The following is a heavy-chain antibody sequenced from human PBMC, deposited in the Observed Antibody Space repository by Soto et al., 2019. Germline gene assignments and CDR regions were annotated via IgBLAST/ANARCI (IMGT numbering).Heavy chain of an antibody. CDR3: ARRRRYSSSSPWFDP. Sequence: SETLSLTCAVSGGSISSGGYSWSWIRQPPGKGLEWIGYIYHSGSTYYNPSLKSRVTISVDTSKNQFSLKLSSVTAADTAVYYCARRRRYSSSSPWFDPWGQGTLVTVSS. CDR2: IYHSGST. V-gene: IGHV4-30-2*03. CDR1: GGSISSGGYS. J-gene: IGHJ5*02. D-gene: IGHD6-6*01.